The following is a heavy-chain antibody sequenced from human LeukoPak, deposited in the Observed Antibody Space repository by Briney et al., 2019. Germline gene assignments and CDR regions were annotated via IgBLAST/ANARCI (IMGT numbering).Heavy chain of an antibody. D-gene: IGHD1-26*01. J-gene: IGHJ5*02. CDR1: GFTFSSYS. V-gene: IGHV3-21*04. CDR2: ISSSSSYI. CDR3: ARGKWELPLFDP. Sequence: PGGSLRLSCAASGFTFSSYSMNWVRQAPGKGLEWVSSISSSSSYIYYADSVKGRFTISRDNAKNSLYLQMNSLRAEDTAVYYCARGKWELPLFDPWGQGTLVTVSS.